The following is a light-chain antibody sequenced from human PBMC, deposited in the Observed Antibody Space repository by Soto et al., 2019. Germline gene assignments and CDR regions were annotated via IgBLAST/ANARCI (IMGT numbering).Light chain of an antibody. V-gene: IGKV1-39*01. J-gene: IGKJ1*01. Sequence: DIQMTQSPSSLSASVGDRVTITCRAHQSIRSHLNWYQQKPGKAPKLLIYTASSLQSGVPSRFSGSGSGTDFTLIISSLQADDFATYYCQQTYSTPWTFGQGTKVDIK. CDR1: QSIRSH. CDR2: TAS. CDR3: QQTYSTPWT.